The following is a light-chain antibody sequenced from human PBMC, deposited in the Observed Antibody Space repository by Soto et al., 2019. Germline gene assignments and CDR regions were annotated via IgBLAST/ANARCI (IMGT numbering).Light chain of an antibody. V-gene: IGKV3-20*01. CDR3: QQYVNSPEWT. CDR2: GAS. CDR1: QSVSSSY. J-gene: IGKJ1*01. Sequence: EIVLTQSPGTLSLFPGERATLSCRASQSVSSSYLAWYQQKPGQAPRLLIYGASSRATGIPDRFSGSGSGTDFTLTISRLEPEDFAVYYCQQYVNSPEWTFGQGTKVEIK.